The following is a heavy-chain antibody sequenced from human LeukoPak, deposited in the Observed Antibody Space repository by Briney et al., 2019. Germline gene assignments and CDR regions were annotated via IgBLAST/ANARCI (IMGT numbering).Heavy chain of an antibody. V-gene: IGHV4-59*08. CDR3: ARLLTGSASWHIDY. Sequence: PSETLSLTCTVSGGSIIGYYWSWIRQPPGKGLEWIGYIHYSGSTNYNPSLESRVTISIDTSKNQFSLKLTSVTAADTAVYYCARLLTGSASWHIDYWGQGTLVTVSS. CDR2: IHYSGST. D-gene: IGHD3-9*01. J-gene: IGHJ4*02. CDR1: GGSIIGYY.